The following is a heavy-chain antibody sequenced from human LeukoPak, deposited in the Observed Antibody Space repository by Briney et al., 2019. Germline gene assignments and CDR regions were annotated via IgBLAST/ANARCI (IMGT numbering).Heavy chain of an antibody. J-gene: IGHJ6*03. D-gene: IGHD6-6*01. CDR1: GYTFTGYY. CDR2: INPNSGGT. Sequence: GASVKVSCKASGYTFTGYYMHWVRQAPGQGLEWMGWINPNSGGTNYAQKFQGRVTMTRDTSISTAYMELSRLRSDDTAVYYCARAPGQLGKGYMDVWGKGATVTVSS. V-gene: IGHV1-2*02. CDR3: ARAPGQLGKGYMDV.